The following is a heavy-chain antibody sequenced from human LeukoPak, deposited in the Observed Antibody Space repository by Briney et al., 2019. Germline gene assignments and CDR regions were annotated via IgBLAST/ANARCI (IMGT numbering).Heavy chain of an antibody. CDR1: GFTFSGYG. J-gene: IGHJ4*02. V-gene: IGHV3-30*03. CDR3: ATTMVQGVIGLSALDY. Sequence: GGSLRLSCAASGFTFSGYGMHWVRQAPGKGLEWVAVISYDGRNKYYADSVKGRFTISRDNSKNTLYLQMNSLRAEDTAVYYCATTMVQGVIGLSALDYWGQGTLVTVSS. D-gene: IGHD3-10*01. CDR2: ISYDGRNK.